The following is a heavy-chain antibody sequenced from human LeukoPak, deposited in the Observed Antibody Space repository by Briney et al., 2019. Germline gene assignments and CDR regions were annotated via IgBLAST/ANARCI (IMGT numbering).Heavy chain of an antibody. V-gene: IGHV3-23*01. D-gene: IGHD3-10*02. J-gene: IGHJ4*02. Sequence: GGSLRLSCRASGFTFISYDMSWVRQAPGKALEWDSSISRIGATTYYPDSVKGRFTISRDNSKNTLYLQLHSLTAEDTAVYYCAKGFTYVSPGGQGSLVTVSS. CDR1: GFTFISYD. CDR2: ISRIGATT. CDR3: AKGFTYVSP.